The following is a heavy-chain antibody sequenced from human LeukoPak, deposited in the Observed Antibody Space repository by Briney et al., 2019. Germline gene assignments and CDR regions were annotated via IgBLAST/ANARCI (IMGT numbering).Heavy chain of an antibody. CDR1: GGSISSYY. CDR2: IYYSGST. V-gene: IGHV4-59*12. CDR3: ARNLIPEQLVLNF. J-gene: IGHJ4*02. D-gene: IGHD6-13*01. Sequence: PSETLSLTCTVSGGSISSYYWSWIRQPPGKGLEWIGYIYYSGSTNYNPSLKSRVSISVDKAKNQFSLKMSSVTAADTAVYYCARNLIPEQLVLNFWGQGTLVTVSS.